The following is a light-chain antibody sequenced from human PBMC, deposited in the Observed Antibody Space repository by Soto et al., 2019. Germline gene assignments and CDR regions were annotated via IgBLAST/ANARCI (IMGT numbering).Light chain of an antibody. CDR1: QSVSSY. CDR3: QQRSNWQT. V-gene: IGKV3-11*01. Sequence: EIVLTQSPATLSFSPGERATPSCRASQSVSSYLAWYQQKPGQAPRLLIYDASNRATGIPARFSGSGSGTDFTLTISSLEPEDFAVYYCQQRSNWQTFGQGTKVDIK. J-gene: IGKJ1*01. CDR2: DAS.